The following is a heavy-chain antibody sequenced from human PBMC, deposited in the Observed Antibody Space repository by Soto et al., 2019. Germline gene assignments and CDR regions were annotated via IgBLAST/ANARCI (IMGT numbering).Heavy chain of an antibody. J-gene: IGHJ3*02. D-gene: IGHD3-10*01. CDR1: GGTFSSYA. CDR2: IIPIFGTA. Sequence: SVKVSCKAYGGTFSSYAISWVRQAPGQGLEWMGGIIPIFGTANYAQKFQGRVTITADESTSTAYMELSSLRSEDTAVYYCARDRSITMVRGDGEAFDIWGQGTMVTVSS. V-gene: IGHV1-69*13. CDR3: ARDRSITMVRGDGEAFDI.